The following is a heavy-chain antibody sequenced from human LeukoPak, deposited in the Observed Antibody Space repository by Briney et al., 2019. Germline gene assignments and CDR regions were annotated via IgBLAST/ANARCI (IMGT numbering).Heavy chain of an antibody. CDR1: GFTFSSYW. D-gene: IGHD6-6*01. J-gene: IGHJ4*02. V-gene: IGHV3-74*01. Sequence: GGSLRLACAASGFTFSSYWMYWVRQPPGEGLVWLSRINSDGGDITYADSVKGRFTISRDNAKNTLYLQMNSLRAEDTAVYYCARDLGGYTSSSGYWGQGTPVTVSS. CDR3: ARDLGGYTSSSGY. CDR2: INSDGGDI.